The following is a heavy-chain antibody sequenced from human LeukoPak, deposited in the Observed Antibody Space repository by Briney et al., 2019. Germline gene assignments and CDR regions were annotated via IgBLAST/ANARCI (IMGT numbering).Heavy chain of an antibody. CDR2: IYSGGST. V-gene: IGHV3-66*01. J-gene: IGHJ5*02. D-gene: IGHD4-17*01. Sequence: GGSLRLSCAASGFTVSSNYMSWVRQAPGKGLEWVSVIYSGGSTYYADSVKGRFTISRDNSKNTLYLQMNSLRAEDTAVYYCARDRVTTAGYNWFDPWGQGTLVTVSS. CDR3: ARDRVTTAGYNWFDP. CDR1: GFTVSSNY.